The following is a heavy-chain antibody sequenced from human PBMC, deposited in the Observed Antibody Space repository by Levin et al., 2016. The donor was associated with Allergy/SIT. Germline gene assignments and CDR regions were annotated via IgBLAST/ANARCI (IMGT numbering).Heavy chain of an antibody. CDR2: IYTSGST. V-gene: IGHV4-4*07. Sequence: SETLSLTCTVSGGSISSYYWSWIRQPAGKGLEWIGRIYTSGSTNYNPSLKSRVTMSVDTSKNQFSLKLSSVTAADTAVYYCARDKFIVPPTVTTWSGYYYYYGMDVWGQGTTVTVSS. CDR1: GGSISSYY. D-gene: IGHD4-11*01. J-gene: IGHJ6*02. CDR3: ARDKFIVPPTVTTWSGYYYYYGMDV.